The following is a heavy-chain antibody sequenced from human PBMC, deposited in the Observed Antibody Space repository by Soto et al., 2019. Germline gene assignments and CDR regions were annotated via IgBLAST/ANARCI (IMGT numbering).Heavy chain of an antibody. CDR3: AIGDGIEGATGASFHY. V-gene: IGHV4-59*01. CDR1: GGSISSYY. CDR2: IYYSGST. Sequence: QVQLQESGPGLVKPSETLSLTCTVSGGSISSYYWSWIRQPPGKRLEWIGYIYYSGSTNYNPSLKSRVTISVDTSKTQFSLKLSSVTAAHTAVYYCAIGDGIEGATGASFHYWGQVTLLTVSS. J-gene: IGHJ4*02. D-gene: IGHD1-26*01.